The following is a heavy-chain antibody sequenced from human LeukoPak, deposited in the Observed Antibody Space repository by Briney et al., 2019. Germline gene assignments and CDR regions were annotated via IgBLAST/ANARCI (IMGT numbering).Heavy chain of an antibody. J-gene: IGHJ5*02. CDR3: VRDGGSCYDSRPTPNWFDP. CDR1: GFSFSSYS. D-gene: IGHD2-2*01. V-gene: IGHV3-21*01. CDR2: TTSSTTYI. Sequence: VKPGGSLLLSCVASGFSFSSYSMNWVRPAPGEGLEWVSFTTSSTTYIYYADSVKGRFTISRDNTKNSLYLRMDSLRAEDTAVYYCVRDGGSCYDSRPTPNWFDPWGQGTLVTVSS.